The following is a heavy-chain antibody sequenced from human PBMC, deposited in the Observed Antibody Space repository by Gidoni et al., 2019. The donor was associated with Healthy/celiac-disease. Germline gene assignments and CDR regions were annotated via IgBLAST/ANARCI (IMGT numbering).Heavy chain of an antibody. CDR1: GFTFISYG. D-gene: IGHD6-13*01. Sequence: QVQLVESGGGVVQPGRSLRLSCAASGFTFISYGMHWVRQAPGKGLEWVAVIWYDGSNKYYADSVKGRFTISRDNSKNTLYLQMNSLRAEDTAVYYCARTYSSSSNGGWFDPWGQGTLVTVSS. CDR2: IWYDGSNK. J-gene: IGHJ5*02. CDR3: ARTYSSSSNGGWFDP. V-gene: IGHV3-33*01.